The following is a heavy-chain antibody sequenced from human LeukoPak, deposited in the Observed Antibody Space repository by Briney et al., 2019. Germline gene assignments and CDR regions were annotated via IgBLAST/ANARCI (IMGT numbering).Heavy chain of an antibody. V-gene: IGHV1-46*01. D-gene: IGHD5-18*01. CDR1: GYTFTSYY. CDR2: INPSGTTT. J-gene: IGHJ3*02. CDR3: ARAGAYGYGGGDAFDI. Sequence: ASVKASCKASGYTFTSYYMHWLRQAPGHGLEWMGVINPSGTTTGYAQKFQGRVTMTRDTSTSTVYLELSSLRSEDTAVYYCARAGAYGYGGGDAFDIWGQGTMVTVSS.